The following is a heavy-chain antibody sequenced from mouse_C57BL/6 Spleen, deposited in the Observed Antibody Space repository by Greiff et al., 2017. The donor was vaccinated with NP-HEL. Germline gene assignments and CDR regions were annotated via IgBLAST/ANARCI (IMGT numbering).Heavy chain of an antibody. CDR1: GFTFSSYA. J-gene: IGHJ3*01. Sequence: EVKLVESGEGLVKPGGSLKLSCAASGFTFSSYAMSWVRQTPEKRLEWVAYISSGGDYIYYADTVKGRFTISRDNARNTLYLQMSSLKSEDTAMYYCTRGDYDPFAYWGQGTLVTVSA. V-gene: IGHV5-9-1*02. CDR2: ISSGGDYI. CDR3: TRGDYDPFAY. D-gene: IGHD2-4*01.